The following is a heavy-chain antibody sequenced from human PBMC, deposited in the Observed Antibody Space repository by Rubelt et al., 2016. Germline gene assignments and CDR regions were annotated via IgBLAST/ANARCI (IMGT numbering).Heavy chain of an antibody. CDR2: INTNTGNP. D-gene: IGHD6-19*01. J-gene: IGHJ4*02. CDR1: GYPFTSYA. CDR3: AREDSSGWRG. V-gene: IGHV7-4-1*02. Sequence: QVQLVQSGSELKKPGASVKVSCKASGYPFTSYAMNWVRQAPGQGLEWMGWINTNTGNPTYAQGFPGRFFSPLDTSVRTGYLQISSLKAEDTAVYYWAREDSSGWRGWGQGTLVTVSS.